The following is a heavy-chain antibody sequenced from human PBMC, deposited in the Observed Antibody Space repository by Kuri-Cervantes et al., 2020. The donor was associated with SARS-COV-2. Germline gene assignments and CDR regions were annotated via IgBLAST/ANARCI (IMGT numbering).Heavy chain of an antibody. D-gene: IGHD3-10*01. CDR2: IWYDGKNE. J-gene: IGHJ6*03. Sequence: GGSLRLSCGASGFSLTNYAIHWVRQAPGKGLEWVSVIWYDGKNEYYAGSVKGRFNISRGTSKNTVSLHMNSLRAEDTAMYYCATGAANSYMDVWGRGTTVTVSS. CDR1: GFSLTNYA. V-gene: IGHV3-33*08. CDR3: ATGAANSYMDV.